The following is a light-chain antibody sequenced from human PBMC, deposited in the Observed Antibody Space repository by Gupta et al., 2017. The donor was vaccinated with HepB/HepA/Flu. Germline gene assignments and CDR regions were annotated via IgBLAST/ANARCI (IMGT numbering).Light chain of an antibody. J-gene: IGKJ1*01. V-gene: IGKV1-39*01. CDR3: QQSYSTQT. Sequence: IQMTQSPSSLSASVGDRVTITCRAGQSIDKNLNWYQQKPGKAPKLLIYAASSLQSGVPSRFSGSGYGTDFSLTGSRRQPEDSANYYWQQSYSTQTFGQGTKVEIK. CDR2: AAS. CDR1: QSIDKN.